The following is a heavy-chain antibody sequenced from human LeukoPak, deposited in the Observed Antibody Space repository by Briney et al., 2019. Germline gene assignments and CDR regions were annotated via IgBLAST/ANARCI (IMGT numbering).Heavy chain of an antibody. J-gene: IGHJ4*02. Sequence: ASVKVSCKASGYTFTGYYMHWVRQAPGQGLEWMGWINPNSGGTNYAQKFQGRVTMTRDTSISTAYMELSRLRSDDTAVYYCARADEYSSSSYVDYWGQGTLVTVSS. CDR1: GYTFTGYY. V-gene: IGHV1-2*02. CDR2: INPNSGGT. D-gene: IGHD6-6*01. CDR3: ARADEYSSSSYVDY.